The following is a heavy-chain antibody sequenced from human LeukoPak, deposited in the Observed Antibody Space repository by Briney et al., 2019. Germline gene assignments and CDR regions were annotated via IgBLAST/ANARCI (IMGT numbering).Heavy chain of an antibody. Sequence: GASVKVSCKASGYTVTGHYLHWVRQAPGQGLGWMGWINPNSGGTNYAQRFQGRVTMTRDTSINTAYMELNSLTSDDTAKYYCAKDAYSGFSSSYNMDSWGQGTLVTVSS. CDR3: AKDAYSGFSSSYNMDS. D-gene: IGHD5-18*01. J-gene: IGHJ4*02. V-gene: IGHV1-2*02. CDR2: INPNSGGT. CDR1: GYTVTGHY.